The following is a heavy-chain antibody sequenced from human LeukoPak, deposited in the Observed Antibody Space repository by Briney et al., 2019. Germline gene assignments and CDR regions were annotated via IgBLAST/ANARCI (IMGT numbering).Heavy chain of an antibody. J-gene: IGHJ3*02. Sequence: GGSLRLSCAASGFTFSSYAMSWVRQAPGKGLEWVSAISGSGGSTYYTDSVKGRFTISRDNSKNTLYLQMNSLRAEDTAVYYCAKDQAYCGGDCYPDAFDIWGQGTMVTVSS. CDR2: ISGSGGST. V-gene: IGHV3-23*01. D-gene: IGHD2-21*01. CDR3: AKDQAYCGGDCYPDAFDI. CDR1: GFTFSSYA.